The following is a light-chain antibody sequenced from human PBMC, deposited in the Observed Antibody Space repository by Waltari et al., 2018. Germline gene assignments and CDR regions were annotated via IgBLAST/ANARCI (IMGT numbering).Light chain of an antibody. CDR3: AAWDDSLNGLS. Sequence: QSVLTQPPSASGTPGQRVTISCSGSGSPTGITTVNWYQQLPGTAPKLLIYNDNQRPSGVPGRFSGSKSGSSASLAISGLQSDDEANYYCAAWDDSLNGLSFGTGTRVTVL. CDR2: NDN. J-gene: IGLJ1*01. CDR1: GSPTGITT. V-gene: IGLV1-44*01.